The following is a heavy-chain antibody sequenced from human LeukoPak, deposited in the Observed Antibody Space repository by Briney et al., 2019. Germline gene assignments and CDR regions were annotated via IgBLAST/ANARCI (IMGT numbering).Heavy chain of an antibody. CDR1: GFKFSNHW. CDR2: INPDGSAT. J-gene: IGHJ4*02. V-gene: IGHV3-7*01. CDR3: VRSIDY. Sequence: PGGSLRLSCAASGFKFSNHWMAWVRQAPGKGLEWAANINPDGSATFYVDSVKGRFTISRDNAKNSLCLQMNSLRVEDTAVYYCVRSIDYWGQGNLVTVSS.